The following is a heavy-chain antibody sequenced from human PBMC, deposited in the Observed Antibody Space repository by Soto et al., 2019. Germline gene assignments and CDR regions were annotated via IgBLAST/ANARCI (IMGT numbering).Heavy chain of an antibody. J-gene: IGHJ6*02. CDR2: ISYDGSNK. CDR1: GFTFSSYG. Sequence: PGGSLRLSCAASGFTFSSYGMHWARQAPGKGLEWVAVISYDGSNKYYADSVKGRFTISRDNSKNTLYLQMNSLRAEDTAVYYCAKDHLAVAGTFTASSGFYYYYGMDVWGQGTTVTVSS. CDR3: AKDHLAVAGTFTASSGFYYYYGMDV. D-gene: IGHD6-19*01. V-gene: IGHV3-30*18.